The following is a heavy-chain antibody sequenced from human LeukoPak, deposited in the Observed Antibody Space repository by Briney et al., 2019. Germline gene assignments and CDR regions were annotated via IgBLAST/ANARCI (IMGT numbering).Heavy chain of an antibody. J-gene: IGHJ4*02. D-gene: IGHD1-1*01. Sequence: GGSLRLSCAASGFTFTNYAMHWVRQTPGKGLEWVALISSDGSKNIYADPVKGRFTVSRDNSKNTLYLQMNSLRAEDTAVYYCVKGLVQTTMSYSVDYWGQGALVTVSS. CDR2: ISSDGSKN. V-gene: IGHV3-30*18. CDR3: VKGLVQTTMSYSVDY. CDR1: GFTFTNYA.